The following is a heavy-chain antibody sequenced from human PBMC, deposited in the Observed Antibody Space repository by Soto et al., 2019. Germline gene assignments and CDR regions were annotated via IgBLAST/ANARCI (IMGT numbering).Heavy chain of an antibody. CDR3: ASSIAVAAAGDY. D-gene: IGHD6-19*01. CDR2: IIPIFGTA. Sequence: SVKVSCKASGGTFSSYAISWVRQAPGQGLEWMGGIIPIFGTANYAQKFQGRVTITADESTSTAYMGLSSLRSEDTAVYYCASSIAVAAAGDYWGQGTLVTVSS. CDR1: GGTFSSYA. J-gene: IGHJ4*02. V-gene: IGHV1-69*13.